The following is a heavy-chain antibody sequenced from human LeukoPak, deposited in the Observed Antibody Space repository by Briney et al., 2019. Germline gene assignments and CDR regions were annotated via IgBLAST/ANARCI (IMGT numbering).Heavy chain of an antibody. Sequence: PSETLSLTCIVSGGSISNYYWSWIRRPPGKGLQWIGYIFHTGDARYNPSLQSRVTVSLDTSKNQVFLKVSSVTAADTAVYYCARRGYFDNWGQGILVTVSS. J-gene: IGHJ4*02. CDR1: GGSISNYY. CDR3: ARRGYFDN. D-gene: IGHD3-16*01. CDR2: IFHTGDA. V-gene: IGHV4-59*08.